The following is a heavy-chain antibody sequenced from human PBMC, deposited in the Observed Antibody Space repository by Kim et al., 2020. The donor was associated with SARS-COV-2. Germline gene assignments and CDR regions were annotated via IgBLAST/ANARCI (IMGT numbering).Heavy chain of an antibody. J-gene: IGHJ4*02. D-gene: IGHD6-19*01. V-gene: IGHV6-1*01. CDR3: AGDSGWAFHY. CDR1: GDSVSRNSAT. Sequence: SQTLSLTCAIAGDSVSRNSATWTWIRQSPSRGLEWLGRTYYRAEWYHDYAPSVKSRIRINADTSKNQFSLHLSSVTPDDTAVYYCAGDSGWAFHYWVPGTLITVSS. CDR2: TYYRAEWYH.